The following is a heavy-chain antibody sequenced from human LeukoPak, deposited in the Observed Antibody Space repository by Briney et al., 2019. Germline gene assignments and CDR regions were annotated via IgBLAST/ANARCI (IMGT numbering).Heavy chain of an antibody. CDR1: GGSISSGGYY. J-gene: IGHJ4*02. CDR2: IYYSGST. Sequence: SQTLSLTCTVSGGSISSGGYYWSWIRQHPGKGLEWIGYIYYSGSTYYNPSLKSRVTISVDTSKNQFSLKLSSVTAADTAVYYCARVELGKTVTTGVEATYFDYWGQGTLVTVSS. D-gene: IGHD4-17*01. CDR3: ARVELGKTVTTGVEATYFDY. V-gene: IGHV4-31*03.